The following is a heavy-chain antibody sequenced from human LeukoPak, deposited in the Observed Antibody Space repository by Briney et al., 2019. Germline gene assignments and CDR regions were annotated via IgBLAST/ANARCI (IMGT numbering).Heavy chain of an antibody. CDR2: INPNSGGT. Sequence: ASVKVSCKASGYTFTGYYMHWVRQAPGQGLEWMGWINPNSGGTNYAPKFQGRVTMTRDTSISTAYMELSRLRSDDTAVYYCARGLVVVPAAMAYWGQGTLVTVSA. D-gene: IGHD2-2*01. CDR3: ARGLVVVPAAMAY. V-gene: IGHV1-2*02. CDR1: GYTFTGYY. J-gene: IGHJ4*02.